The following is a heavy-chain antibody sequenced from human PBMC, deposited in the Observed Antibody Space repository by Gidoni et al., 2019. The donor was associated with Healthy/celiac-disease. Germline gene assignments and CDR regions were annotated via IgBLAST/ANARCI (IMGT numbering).Heavy chain of an antibody. CDR1: GFTFSSYA. D-gene: IGHD6-6*01. J-gene: IGHJ4*02. Sequence: EVQLLESGGGLVQPGGPLRLSCAASGFTFSSYAMSWVRQAPGKGLEWVSAISGSGGSTYYADPVKGRFTISRDNSKNTLYLQMNSLRAEDTAVYYCAKVISRGSSSLYYWGQGTLVTVSS. CDR3: AKVISRGSSSLYY. V-gene: IGHV3-23*01. CDR2: ISGSGGST.